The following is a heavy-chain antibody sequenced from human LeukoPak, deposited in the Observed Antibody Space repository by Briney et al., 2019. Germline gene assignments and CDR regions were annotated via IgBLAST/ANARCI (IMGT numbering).Heavy chain of an antibody. CDR1: GFTFSNAW. CDR2: IYNDGSST. V-gene: IGHV3-74*01. J-gene: IGHJ4*02. CDR3: ARDHRGIYSPFDY. D-gene: IGHD2-21*01. Sequence: GGSLRLSCAASGFTFSNAWMSWVRQAPGKGLVWVSRIYNDGSSTSYADSVKGRFTISRDNAKSTLYLQMNSLRAEDTAVYYCARDHRGIYSPFDYWGQGTLVTVSS.